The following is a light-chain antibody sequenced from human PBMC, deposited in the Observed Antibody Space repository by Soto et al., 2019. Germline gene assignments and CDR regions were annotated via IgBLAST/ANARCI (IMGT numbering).Light chain of an antibody. CDR3: SSYTSSNTLV. J-gene: IGLJ1*01. V-gene: IGLV2-14*01. CDR2: EVD. CDR1: SSDVGGYNY. Sequence: QSVLAQPASVSGSPGQSTIISCTGTSSDVGGYNYVSWYQQHPGKAPKFLIYEVDNRASGVSDRFSGSKSGNTASLTISGLQAEDEADYCCSSYTSSNTLVFGTGTQLTVL.